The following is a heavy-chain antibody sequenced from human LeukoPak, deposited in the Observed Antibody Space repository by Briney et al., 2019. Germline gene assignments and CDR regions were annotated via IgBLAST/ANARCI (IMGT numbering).Heavy chain of an antibody. CDR1: GFTFSSYN. CDR3: AREKCIGY. J-gene: IGHJ4*02. Sequence: GGSLRLSCAASGFTFSSYNMTWVRQAPGKGLEWVSSISSSSSYIYYPASVKGRFTISRDNAKNSLYLQMNSLRAEGTAVYYCAREKCIGYWGQGTLVTVSS. CDR2: ISSSSSYI. V-gene: IGHV3-21*01. D-gene: IGHD2-15*01.